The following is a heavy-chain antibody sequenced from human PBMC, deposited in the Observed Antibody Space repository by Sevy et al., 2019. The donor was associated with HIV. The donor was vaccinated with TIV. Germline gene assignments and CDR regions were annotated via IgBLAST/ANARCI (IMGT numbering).Heavy chain of an antibody. D-gene: IGHD1-26*01. CDR1: GGTFSSYA. J-gene: IGHJ5*02. CDR3: ARDRWGLLTAANWFDP. CDR2: IIPIFGKA. V-gene: IGHV1-69*13. Sequence: ASVKVSCKASGGTFSSYAISWVRQAPGQGLEWMGGIIPIFGKANYAQKFQGRVTITADESTSIAYMELRSLRSEDTAVYYCARDRWGLLTAANWFDPWGQGTLVTVSS.